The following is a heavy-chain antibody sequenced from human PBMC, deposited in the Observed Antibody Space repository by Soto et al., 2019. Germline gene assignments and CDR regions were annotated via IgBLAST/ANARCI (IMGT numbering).Heavy chain of an antibody. CDR2: IAYSGRT. Sequence: QVQLQESGPGLVKVSETLSLTCTVSGGSINSYYLSWIRQPPGKGLEWVADIAYSGRTNDNPSLKSRLTISVDTSNNRHSLKVRSVTAADTAVYYWAREIRLVGVTGWFDPWGQGTLVTVSS. D-gene: IGHD1-26*01. J-gene: IGHJ5*02. CDR3: AREIRLVGVTGWFDP. V-gene: IGHV4-59*01. CDR1: GGSINSYY.